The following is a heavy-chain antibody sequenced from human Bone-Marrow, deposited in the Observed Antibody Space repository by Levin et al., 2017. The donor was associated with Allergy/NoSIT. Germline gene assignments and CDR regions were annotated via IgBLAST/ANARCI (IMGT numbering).Heavy chain of an antibody. V-gene: IGHV4-30-2*01. D-gene: IGHD5-18*01. CDR3: ARGGIQLWLPQGH. J-gene: IGHJ4*02. CDR1: GGSISSGGYS. CDR2: IYHSGST. Sequence: SSETLSLTCAVSGGSISSGGYSWSWIRQPPGKGLEWIGYIYHSGSTYYNPSLKSRVTISVDRSKNQFSLKLSSVTAADTAVYYCARGGIQLWLPQGHWGQGTLVTVSS.